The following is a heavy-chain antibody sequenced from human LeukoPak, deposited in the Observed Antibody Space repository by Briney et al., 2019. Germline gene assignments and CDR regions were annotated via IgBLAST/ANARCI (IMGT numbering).Heavy chain of an antibody. Sequence: GGSLRLSCAASGFTFSSYSMNWVRQAPGKGLEWVSYISSSSSTIYYADSVKGRFTISRDNAKNSLYLQMNSLRAEDTAVYYCARDLDIGYSSSWYAYYFDYWGQGTLVTVSS. V-gene: IGHV3-48*01. CDR1: GFTFSSYS. CDR2: ISSSSSTI. J-gene: IGHJ4*02. CDR3: ARDLDIGYSSSWYAYYFDY. D-gene: IGHD6-13*01.